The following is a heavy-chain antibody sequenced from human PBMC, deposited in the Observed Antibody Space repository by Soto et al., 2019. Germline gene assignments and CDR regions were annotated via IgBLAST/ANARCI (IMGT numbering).Heavy chain of an antibody. Sequence: PGGSLRLSCAASGFTFSKYSMNWVRQAPGKGLEWVSSISSSSSYIYYGDSVKGRFTISRDNAKNSLYLQMNSLRAEDTAVYYCARDIIAAPIYYYNYGMDVWGQGTTVTVSS. D-gene: IGHD6-13*01. CDR1: GFTFSKYS. CDR2: ISSSSSYI. J-gene: IGHJ6*02. CDR3: ARDIIAAPIYYYNYGMDV. V-gene: IGHV3-21*01.